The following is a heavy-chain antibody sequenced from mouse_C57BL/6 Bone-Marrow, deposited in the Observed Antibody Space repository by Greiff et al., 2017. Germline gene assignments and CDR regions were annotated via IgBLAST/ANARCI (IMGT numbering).Heavy chain of an antibody. Sequence: QVTLKESGPGILQSSQTLSLTCSFSGFSLSTSGMGVSWIRQPSGKGLEWLAHIYWDDDKRYNPSLKSRLTISKDTSRNQVFLKITSVDTADTATYYSARIYYYGSSYGYFDYWGQGTTLTVSS. CDR2: IYWDDDK. D-gene: IGHD1-1*01. J-gene: IGHJ2*01. V-gene: IGHV8-12*01. CDR1: GFSLSTSGMG. CDR3: ARIYYYGSSYGYFDY.